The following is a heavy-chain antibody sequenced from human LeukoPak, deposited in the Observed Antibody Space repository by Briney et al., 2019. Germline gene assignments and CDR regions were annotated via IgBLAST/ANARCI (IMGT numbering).Heavy chain of an antibody. CDR2: IYPGDSGT. D-gene: IGHD3-10*01. Sequence: GASLKISCKGSGYSFTSYWIGWVRQMPGKGLEWMGIIYPGDSGTRYSPSFQGQVTISADKSISTAYLQWSSLKASDTAMYYCARGGSGSYYIAASDYWGQGTLVTVSS. CDR3: ARGGSGSYYIAASDY. J-gene: IGHJ4*02. CDR1: GYSFTSYW. V-gene: IGHV5-51*01.